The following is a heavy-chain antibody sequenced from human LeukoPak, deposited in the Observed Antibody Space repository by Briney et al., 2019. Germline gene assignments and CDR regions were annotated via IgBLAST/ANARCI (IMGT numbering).Heavy chain of an antibody. V-gene: IGHV3-23*01. Sequence: PGGSLRLSCAASGFTFSGYAMSWVRQAPGKGLEWVSAISGGGGSTYYADSVKGRFTISRDNSKNTLYLQMNSLRAEDTAVYYCAKSRWSDYYFDYWGQGTLVTVSS. J-gene: IGHJ4*02. CDR1: GFTFSGYA. CDR3: AKSRWSDYYFDY. CDR2: ISGGGGST. D-gene: IGHD2-15*01.